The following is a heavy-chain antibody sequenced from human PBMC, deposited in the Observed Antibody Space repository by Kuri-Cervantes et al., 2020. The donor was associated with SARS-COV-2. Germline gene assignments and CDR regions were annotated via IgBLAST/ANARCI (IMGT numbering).Heavy chain of an antibody. Sequence: SETLSFTCTVSGGSIGSGDYYWSWIRQPPGKGLKWIGYIYYSGSTYYNPSLKSRVTISVDTSKNQFSLKLSSVTAADTAVYYCAREDNWNPPRWGQGTLVTVSS. J-gene: IGHJ4*02. CDR2: IYYSGST. CDR1: GGSIGSGDYY. V-gene: IGHV4-30-4*01. CDR3: AREDNWNPPR. D-gene: IGHD1-20*01.